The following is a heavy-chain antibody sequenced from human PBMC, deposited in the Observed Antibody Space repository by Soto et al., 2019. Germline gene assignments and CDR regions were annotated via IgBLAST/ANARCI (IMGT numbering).Heavy chain of an antibody. D-gene: IGHD6-13*01. CDR2: IYYSGST. J-gene: IGHJ3*01. CDR3: MREIRTAAPGHAHDAFDV. Sequence: TSEMLSLTCPVADGSISTFYWSCIRQPPGEGLEWIGYIYYSGSTNYNPSLKSRVTISVDTSKNQFSLKLRSVTAADTAVYYCMREIRTAAPGHAHDAFDVWGQGTLVTVSS. CDR1: DGSISTFY. V-gene: IGHV4-59*01.